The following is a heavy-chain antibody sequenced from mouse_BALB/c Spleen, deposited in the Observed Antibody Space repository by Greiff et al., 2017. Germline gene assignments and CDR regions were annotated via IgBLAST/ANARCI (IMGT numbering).Heavy chain of an antibody. CDR3: ARDSSGYVDAMDY. CDR2: ISSGSSTI. V-gene: IGHV5-17*02. J-gene: IGHJ4*01. Sequence: EVKVEESGGGLVQPGGSRKLSCAASGFTFSSFGMHWVRQAPEKGLEWVAYISSGSSTIYYADTVKGRFTISRDNPKNTLFLQMTSLRSEDTAMYYCARDSSGYVDAMDYWGQGTSVTVSS. D-gene: IGHD3-2*01. CDR1: GFTFSSFG.